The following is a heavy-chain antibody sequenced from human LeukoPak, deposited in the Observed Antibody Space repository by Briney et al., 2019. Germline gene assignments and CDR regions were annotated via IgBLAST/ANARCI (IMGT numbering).Heavy chain of an antibody. Sequence: GGSLRLSCAASGFTFSSYDMHWVRQATGKGLEWVSAIGTAGDTYYPGSVKGRFTISRENAKNSLYLQMNSLRAGDTAVYYCARTLYSSSWYDPPPFDYWGQGTLVTVSS. CDR2: IGTAGDT. CDR1: GFTFSSYD. J-gene: IGHJ4*02. V-gene: IGHV3-13*01. CDR3: ARTLYSSSWYDPPPFDY. D-gene: IGHD6-13*01.